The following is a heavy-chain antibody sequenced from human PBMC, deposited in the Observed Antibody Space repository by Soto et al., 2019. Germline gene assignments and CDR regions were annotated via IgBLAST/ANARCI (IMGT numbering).Heavy chain of an antibody. J-gene: IGHJ6*02. D-gene: IGHD4-17*01. Sequence: ASVKVSCKASGYTFTGYHMHWVRQAPGQGLEWMGWINPNSGGTNYAQKFQGWVTMTRDTSISTAYMELSRLRSDDTAVYYCAREGWDYVNYYYGMDVWGQGATVTVSS. CDR1: GYTFTGYH. CDR3: AREGWDYVNYYYGMDV. V-gene: IGHV1-2*04. CDR2: INPNSGGT.